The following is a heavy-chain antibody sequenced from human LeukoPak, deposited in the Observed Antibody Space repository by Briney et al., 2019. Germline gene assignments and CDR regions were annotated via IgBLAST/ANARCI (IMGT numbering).Heavy chain of an antibody. CDR1: GFTFDDYA. CDR2: ISWNSGSI. Sequence: PGGSLRLSCAASGFTFDDYAMHWVRQAPGKGLEWVSGISWNSGSIGYADSVKGRFTISRDNAKNSLYLQMNSLRAEDTALYYCAKDLEGYFDWLLSGIDYWGQGTLVTVSS. CDR3: AKDLEGYFDWLLSGIDY. J-gene: IGHJ4*02. D-gene: IGHD3-9*01. V-gene: IGHV3-9*01.